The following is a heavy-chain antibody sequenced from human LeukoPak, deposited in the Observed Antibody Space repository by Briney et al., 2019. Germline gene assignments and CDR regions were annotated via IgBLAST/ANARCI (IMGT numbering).Heavy chain of an antibody. D-gene: IGHD3-22*01. Sequence: GASVKVSCKTFGYTFTSYAINWVRLAPGQGLEWMGVISAYNGNTNYAQKLQGRGTMTRNTSISTAYMELSSLSSEDTAVYYCARVGTYYYDSSGYYNFFDYWGQGTLVTVSS. CDR1: GYTFTSYA. V-gene: IGHV1-8*01. J-gene: IGHJ4*02. CDR3: ARVGTYYYDSSGYYNFFDY. CDR2: ISAYNGNT.